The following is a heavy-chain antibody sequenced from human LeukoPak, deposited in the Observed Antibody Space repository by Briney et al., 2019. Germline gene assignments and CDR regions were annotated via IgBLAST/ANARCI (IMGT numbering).Heavy chain of an antibody. V-gene: IGHV1-69*13. Sequence: ASVKVSCKASGGTFSSYAISWVRQAPGQGLEWMGGIIHIFGTANYAQKFQGRVPITADESTSTAYMELSSLRSEDTAVYYCARVEGYCSSTSCYDTWFDPWGQGTQDTVSS. CDR2: IIHIFGTA. J-gene: IGHJ5*02. D-gene: IGHD2-2*01. CDR3: ARVEGYCSSTSCYDTWFDP. CDR1: GGTFSSYA.